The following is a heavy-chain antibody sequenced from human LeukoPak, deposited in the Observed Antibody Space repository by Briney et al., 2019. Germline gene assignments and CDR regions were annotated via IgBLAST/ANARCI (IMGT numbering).Heavy chain of an antibody. CDR1: GFTVSSNY. V-gene: IGHV3-66*01. D-gene: IGHD3-16*02. J-gene: IGHJ4*02. CDR3: ARYVWGSYRLGVFDY. CDR2: IYSGGST. Sequence: GSLRLSCAASGFTVSSNYMSWVRQAPGKGLEWVSVIYSGGSTYYADSVKGRFTISRDNSKNTLYLQMNSLRAEDTAVYYCARYVWGSYRLGVFDYWGQGTLVTVSS.